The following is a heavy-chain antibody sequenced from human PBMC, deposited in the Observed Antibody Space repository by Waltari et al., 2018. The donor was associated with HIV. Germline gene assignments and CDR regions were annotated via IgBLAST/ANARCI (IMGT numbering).Heavy chain of an antibody. Sequence: QVQLQESVPGLVKPSETLSLTCTVSGGSIRSYYWSWIRQPAGKGLEWIGRIYTSGSTNYNPSLKSRVTMSVDTSKNQFSLKLSSVTAADTAVYYCARDRAAAGYDAFDIWGQGTMVTVSS. J-gene: IGHJ3*02. CDR3: ARDRAAAGYDAFDI. V-gene: IGHV4-4*07. CDR1: GGSIRSYY. CDR2: IYTSGST. D-gene: IGHD6-13*01.